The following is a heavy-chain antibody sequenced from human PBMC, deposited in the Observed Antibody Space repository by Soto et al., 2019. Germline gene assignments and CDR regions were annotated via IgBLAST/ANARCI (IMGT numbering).Heavy chain of an antibody. CDR3: ARPRAYSGYDAPSGYFDL. D-gene: IGHD5-12*01. V-gene: IGHV4-39*01. CDR1: AGSISSSSYY. Sequence: SETLSLTCTVSAGSISSSSYYWGWIRQPPGKGLEWIGTIYYSGSTYNNPSLKSRVTISVDTSKNQFSLKLNSVTAADTAVYYCARPRAYSGYDAPSGYFDLWGRGXLVTVYS. J-gene: IGHJ2*01. CDR2: IYYSGST.